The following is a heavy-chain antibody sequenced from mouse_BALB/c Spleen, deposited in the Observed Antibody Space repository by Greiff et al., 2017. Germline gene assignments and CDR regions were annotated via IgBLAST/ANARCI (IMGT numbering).Heavy chain of an antibody. J-gene: IGHJ3*01. CDR1: GYTFTSYW. V-gene: IGHV1-87*01. Sequence: QVQLQQSGAELARPGASVKLSCKASGYTFTSYWMQWVKQRPGQGLEWIGAIYPGDGDTRYTQKFKGKATLTADKSSSTAYMQLSSLASEDSAVYYCARGGEASIRGFAYWGQGTLVTVSA. D-gene: IGHD6-1*01. CDR2: IYPGDGDT. CDR3: ARGGEASIRGFAY.